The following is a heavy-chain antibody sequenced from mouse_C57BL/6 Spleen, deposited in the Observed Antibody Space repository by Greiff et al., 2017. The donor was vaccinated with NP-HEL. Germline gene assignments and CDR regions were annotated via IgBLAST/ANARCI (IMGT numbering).Heavy chain of an antibody. J-gene: IGHJ2*01. CDR2: INPSSGYT. D-gene: IGHD2-5*01. CDR3: AREDSNLYYFDY. CDR1: GYTFTSYT. Sequence: VQLQQSGAELARPGASVKMSCKASGYTFTSYTMHWVKQRPGQGLEWIGYINPSSGYTKYNQKFKDKATLTADKSSSTAYMQLSSLTSVDSAVYYCAREDSNLYYFDYWGQGTTLTVSS. V-gene: IGHV1-4*01.